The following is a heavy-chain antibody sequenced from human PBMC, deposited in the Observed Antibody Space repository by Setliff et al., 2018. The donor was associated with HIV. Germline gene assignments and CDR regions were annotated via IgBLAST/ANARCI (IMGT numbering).Heavy chain of an antibody. D-gene: IGHD5-18*01. J-gene: IGHJ4*02. CDR3: ARGDFGYSYGPNDY. V-gene: IGHV3-74*01. CDR2: INSDGSSI. CDR1: GSTFSGYW. Sequence: PGGSLRLSCEASGSTFSGYWMHWVRQAPGKELVWVSRINSDGSSISYADSVKGRFTISRDNAKNTVYLQMNSLRGEDTAVYYCARGDFGYSYGPNDYWGQGTLVTVSS.